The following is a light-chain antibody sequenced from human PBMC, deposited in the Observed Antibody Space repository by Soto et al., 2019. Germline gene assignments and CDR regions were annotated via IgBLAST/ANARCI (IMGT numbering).Light chain of an antibody. CDR1: QSITYW. CDR3: QQYHSFSFT. J-gene: IGKJ2*01. CDR2: DVF. V-gene: IGKV1-5*01. Sequence: DIQMTQSPSSLSASVGDRVTITCRASQSITYWLAWYQQKPGRAPKLLIYDVFNLQSGVPSRFSGSGSGTEFTLTISSLKNDASATYYCQQYHSFSFTFGQGTKVDIK.